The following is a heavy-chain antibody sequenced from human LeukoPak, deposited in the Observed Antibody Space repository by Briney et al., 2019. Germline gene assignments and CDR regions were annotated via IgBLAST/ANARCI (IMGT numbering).Heavy chain of an antibody. CDR2: INHSGST. D-gene: IGHD3-10*01. V-gene: IGHV4-34*01. CDR3: AREEKVRGVHYFDY. CDR1: GGSFSGYY. J-gene: IGHJ4*02. Sequence: SETLSLTCAVYGGSFSGYYWSWIRQPPGKGLEWIGEINHSGSTNYNPSLMSRVTISVDTSKNQFSLKLSSVTAADTAVYYCAREEKVRGVHYFDYWGQGILVTVSS.